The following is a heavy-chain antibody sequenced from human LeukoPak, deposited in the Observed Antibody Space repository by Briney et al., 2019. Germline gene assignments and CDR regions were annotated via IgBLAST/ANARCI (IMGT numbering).Heavy chain of an antibody. J-gene: IGHJ4*02. CDR2: INSDGSST. CDR1: GFTVSSNY. Sequence: GGSLRLSCAASGFTVSSNYMSWVRQAPGKGLVWVSRINSDGSSTSYADSVKGRFTISRDNAKNTVYLQMNSLRAEDTAVYYCARSLGSSGYQDYWGQGTLVTVSS. V-gene: IGHV3-74*01. CDR3: ARSLGSSGYQDY. D-gene: IGHD3-22*01.